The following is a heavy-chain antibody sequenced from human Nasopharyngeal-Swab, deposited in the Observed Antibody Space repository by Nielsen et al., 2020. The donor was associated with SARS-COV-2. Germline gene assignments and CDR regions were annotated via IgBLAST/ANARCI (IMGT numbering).Heavy chain of an antibody. V-gene: IGHV1-69*13. D-gene: IGHD2-2*01. CDR1: GGTFSSYA. J-gene: IGHJ6*03. CDR2: IIPIFGTA. CDR3: ASNARGYQLLREAGPYYYYYYMDV. Sequence: LVKVSCKASGGTFSSYAISWVRQAPGQGLEWMGGIIPIFGTANYAQKFQGRLTITADESTSTAYMELSSLRSEDTAVYYCASNARGYQLLREAGPYYYYYYMDVWGKGTTVTVSS.